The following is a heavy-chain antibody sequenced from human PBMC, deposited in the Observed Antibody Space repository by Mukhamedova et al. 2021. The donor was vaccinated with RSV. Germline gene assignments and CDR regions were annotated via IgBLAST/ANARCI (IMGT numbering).Heavy chain of an antibody. CDR2: IWYDGSKK. D-gene: IGHD6-19*01. CDR1: STHG. J-gene: IGHJ4*02. CDR3: AREDSSGWYTKY. V-gene: IGHV3-33*01. Sequence: STHGMHWVRQAPGKGLEWVAVIWYDGSKKYYADSVEGRFTISRDDSKNTLYLQMNSLRDEDTAVHYCAREDSSGWYTKYWGQGTLV.